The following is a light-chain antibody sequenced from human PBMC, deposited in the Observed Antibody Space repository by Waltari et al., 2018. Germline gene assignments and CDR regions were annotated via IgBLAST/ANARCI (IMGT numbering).Light chain of an antibody. V-gene: IGKV1-33*01. Sequence: IQMTQSPSSLSASVGDRVTITCQASQDISNYLHWYQPKPGKSPKPLIYDASNLETGFPPRFSGSGSEKEFTFTIRSLQPEDIGTYYWQRYNNSPPRRIAFGQGTRLEIK. J-gene: IGKJ5*01. CDR3: QRYNNSPPRRIA. CDR2: DAS. CDR1: QDISNY.